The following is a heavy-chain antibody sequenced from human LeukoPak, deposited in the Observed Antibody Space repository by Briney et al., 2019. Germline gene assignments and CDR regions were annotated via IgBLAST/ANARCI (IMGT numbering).Heavy chain of an antibody. CDR2: IIPSLDIV. J-gene: IGHJ6*02. Sequence: SVKVSCKASGATFNNYVITWVRQAPGQGLEWMGMIIPSLDIVNYAQTFQDRVTITADKSTSTAYMELRSLRSEDTAVYYCARGLGGSSGSSDYYGMDVWGQGTTVTVSS. CDR1: GATFNNYV. D-gene: IGHD3-22*01. V-gene: IGHV1-69*04. CDR3: ARGLGGSSGSSDYYGMDV.